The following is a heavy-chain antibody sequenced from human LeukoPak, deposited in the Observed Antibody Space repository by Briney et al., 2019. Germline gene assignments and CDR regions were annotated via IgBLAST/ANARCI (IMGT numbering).Heavy chain of an antibody. J-gene: IGHJ4*02. D-gene: IGHD6-19*01. Sequence: GRSLRLSCAASGFTFSSYGMHWVRQAPGRGLEWVAGMSYDGSNTYYADSVKGRFTISGDNSKNTVYLQTNSLRAEDTAVYYCAKGSSSGFYYFDYWGQGTLATVSS. V-gene: IGHV3-30*18. CDR2: MSYDGSNT. CDR1: GFTFSSYG. CDR3: AKGSSSGFYYFDY.